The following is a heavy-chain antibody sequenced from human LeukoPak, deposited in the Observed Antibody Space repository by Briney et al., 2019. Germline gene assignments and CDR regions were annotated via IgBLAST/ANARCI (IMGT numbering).Heavy chain of an antibody. CDR3: ARDQNPGPLPARRPVGFDP. D-gene: IGHD6-6*01. J-gene: IGHJ5*02. CDR1: GDSVSSNSAA. CDR2: TYYRSKWYN. V-gene: IGHV6-1*01. Sequence: SQTLSLTCAISGDSVSSNSAAWNWIRQSPSRGLEWLGRTYYRSKWYNDYAVSVKSRITINPDTSKNQFSLQLNSVTPEDTAVYYCARDQNPGPLPARRPVGFDPWGQGTLATVSS.